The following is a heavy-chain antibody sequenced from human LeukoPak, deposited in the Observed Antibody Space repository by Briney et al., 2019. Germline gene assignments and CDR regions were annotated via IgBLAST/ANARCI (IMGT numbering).Heavy chain of an antibody. CDR1: GYTFTCYY. CDR2: INPNSGGT. Sequence: ASVTVSCKASGYTFTCYYMHWVRQAPGQGLEWMGWINPNSGGTNYAQKFQGRVNIIRDTSISTAYMELSSLRSDDTAVYYCARGRSEWLSDAFDIWGQGTMVTVSS. D-gene: IGHD3-3*01. J-gene: IGHJ3*02. CDR3: ARGRSEWLSDAFDI. V-gene: IGHV1-2*02.